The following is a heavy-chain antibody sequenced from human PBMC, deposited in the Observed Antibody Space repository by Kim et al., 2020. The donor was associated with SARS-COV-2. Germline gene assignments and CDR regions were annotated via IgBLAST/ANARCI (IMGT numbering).Heavy chain of an antibody. D-gene: IGHD3-22*01. V-gene: IGHV3-30*04. J-gene: IGHJ4*02. CDR3: AREQSRGDSSGYAPSDY. CDR1: GFTFSSYA. CDR2: ISYDGSNK. Sequence: GGSLRLSCAASGFTFSSYAMHWVRQAPGKGLEWVAVISYDGSNKYYADSVKGRFTISRDNSKNTLYLQMNSLRAEDTAVYYCAREQSRGDSSGYAPSDYWGQGTLVTVSS.